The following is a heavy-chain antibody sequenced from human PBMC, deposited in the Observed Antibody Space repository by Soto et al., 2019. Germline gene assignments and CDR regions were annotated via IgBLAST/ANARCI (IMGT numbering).Heavy chain of an antibody. J-gene: IGHJ6*02. D-gene: IGHD3-10*01. V-gene: IGHV1-2*02. CDR2: INPNSGGA. Sequence: ASVKVSCKASGGTFSSYAISWVQQAPGQGLEWMGWINPNSGGANYAQKFQGRVTMTRDTSISTAYMELSRLRSDDTAVYYCARDRGSMVRGVIYGMDVWGQGTSVTVSS. CDR1: GGTFSSYA. CDR3: ARDRGSMVRGVIYGMDV.